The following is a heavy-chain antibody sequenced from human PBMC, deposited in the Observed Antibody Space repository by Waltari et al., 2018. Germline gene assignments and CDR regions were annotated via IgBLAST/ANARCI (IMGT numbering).Heavy chain of an antibody. Sequence: EVQLVESGGGLVQPGGSMRLSCAASGFTFSRYWMHWVRQAPGKGLVWVSRIKSDGSSTTYADSGKGRFTISRDNAKNTLDLQMNSLRAEDTAVYYCTRGGDSSNWYPGYFDYWGQGTLVTVSS. D-gene: IGHD6-13*01. CDR2: IKSDGSST. V-gene: IGHV3-74*01. J-gene: IGHJ4*02. CDR1: GFTFSRYW. CDR3: TRGGDSSNWYPGYFDY.